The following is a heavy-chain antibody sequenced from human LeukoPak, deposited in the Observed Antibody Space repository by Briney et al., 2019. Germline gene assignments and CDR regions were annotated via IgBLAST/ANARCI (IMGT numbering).Heavy chain of an antibody. Sequence: PGGSLRLSCAASGFTVITNDMTWVRQAPGKGLEWGSVLYSDGNTKYADSVQGRFTISRDNSKNTLYLEMNSLSPDDTAVYYCARGVEPLAANTLAYWVQGTLVTVSS. CDR1: GFTVITND. CDR2: LYSDGNT. V-gene: IGHV3-53*01. J-gene: IGHJ4*02. D-gene: IGHD1-14*01. CDR3: ARGVEPLAANTLAY.